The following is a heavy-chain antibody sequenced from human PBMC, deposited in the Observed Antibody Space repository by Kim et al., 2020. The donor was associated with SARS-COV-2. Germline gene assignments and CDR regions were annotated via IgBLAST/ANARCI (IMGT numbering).Heavy chain of an antibody. CDR2: NYHSGNT. V-gene: IGHV4-4*02. CDR1: GASISSSNW. Sequence: SETLSLTCAVSGASISSSNWWCWVRQPPGKGLEWSGENYHSGNTNYNPSLRRRVTITADKSKNQLFLMLTSVTAADTAAYYCARCAGDSSSCWFDPWGQG. J-gene: IGHJ5*02. CDR3: ARCAGDSSSCWFDP. D-gene: IGHD3-22*01.